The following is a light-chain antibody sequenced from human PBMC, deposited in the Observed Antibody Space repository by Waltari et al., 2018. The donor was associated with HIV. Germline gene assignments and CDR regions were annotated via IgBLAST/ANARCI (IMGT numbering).Light chain of an antibody. J-gene: IGKJ1*01. Sequence: DIQMTQSPSSLSASIGDTVTITCRASQGISNYLAWFQQKPGEAPKSLIFVASNLQGGVPSKFSGSRSGTDFTLTISSLQPDDVASYFCQQSFSTPWTFGPGTKVEIK. CDR2: VAS. V-gene: IGKV1-16*02. CDR1: QGISNY. CDR3: QQSFSTPWT.